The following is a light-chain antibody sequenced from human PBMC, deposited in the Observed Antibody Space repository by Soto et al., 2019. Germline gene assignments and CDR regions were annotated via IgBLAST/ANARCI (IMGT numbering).Light chain of an antibody. Sequence: EVVLTQSPATLSLSPWERATISCGASQFLSSYLAWYQQKPGQPPRLLIYDTSNRATGIPARFSGSRSGTDFTLTISRLEPEDFALYYCQHYQVGQPIAFSRGTRLEI. J-gene: IGKJ5*01. CDR2: DTS. CDR3: QHYQVGQPIA. V-gene: IGKV3-11*01. CDR1: QFLSSY.